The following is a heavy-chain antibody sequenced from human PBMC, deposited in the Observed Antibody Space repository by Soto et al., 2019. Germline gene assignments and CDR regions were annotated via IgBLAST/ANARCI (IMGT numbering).Heavy chain of an antibody. Sequence: SETLSLTCPVSGGSISSYYWSWIRQPPGKGLEWIGEMSHSGGTHFNPSLKSRVTISVDTSKNQFSLKMSSVTAADTALYYCARVERGTATTVVDAFDIWGPGTLVTVSS. CDR3: ARVERGTATTVVDAFDI. J-gene: IGHJ3*02. D-gene: IGHD1-1*01. CDR1: GGSISSYY. V-gene: IGHV4-34*01. CDR2: MSHSGGT.